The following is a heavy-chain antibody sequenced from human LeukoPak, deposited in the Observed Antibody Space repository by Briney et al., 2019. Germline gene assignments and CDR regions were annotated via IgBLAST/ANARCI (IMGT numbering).Heavy chain of an antibody. J-gene: IGHJ4*02. D-gene: IGHD1-26*01. CDR1: GGSIRSGDYY. V-gene: IGHV4-30-4*01. Sequence: SQTLSLTCTVSGGSIRSGDYYWSWLRQPPGKGLEWIGYIYYSGSTYYNPSLKSRVTISVDTSKNQFSLKLSSVTAADTAVYYCARAFVVGATGFDYWGQGTRVTVSS. CDR2: IYYSGST. CDR3: ARAFVVGATGFDY.